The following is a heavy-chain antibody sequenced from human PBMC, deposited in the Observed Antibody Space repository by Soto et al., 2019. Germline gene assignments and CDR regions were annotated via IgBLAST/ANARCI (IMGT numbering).Heavy chain of an antibody. CDR2: VSGTGGSA. J-gene: IGHJ4*02. CDR1: GFTFSSYA. V-gene: IGHV3-23*01. CDR3: ARGSAYSDYDLEY. D-gene: IGHD4-17*01. Sequence: GGSLRLSCAASGFTFSSYAMTWVRQAPGKGLEWVSGVSGTGGSAYYADSVKGRFTISRDISTNTLYLHMNSLRAEDTAVYYCARGSAYSDYDLEYWGQGTLVTVSS.